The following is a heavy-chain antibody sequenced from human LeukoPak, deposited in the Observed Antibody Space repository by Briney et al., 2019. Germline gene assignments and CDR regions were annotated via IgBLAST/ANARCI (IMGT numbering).Heavy chain of an antibody. CDR3: ARQTRGPRNWFDP. V-gene: IGHV1-2*02. Sequence: ASVKVSCEASGYTFTGYYMHWVRQAPGQGLEWMGWINPNSGGTNYAQKFQGRVTMTRDTSISTAYMELSRLRSDDTAVYYCARQTRGPRNWFDPWGQGTLVTVSS. CDR2: INPNSGGT. J-gene: IGHJ5*02. CDR1: GYTFTGYY.